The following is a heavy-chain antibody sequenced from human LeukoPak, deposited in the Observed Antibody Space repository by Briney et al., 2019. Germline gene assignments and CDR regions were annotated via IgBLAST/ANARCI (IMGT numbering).Heavy chain of an antibody. CDR2: ISSSSSYI. J-gene: IGHJ4*02. CDR3: ARDSLNYDILTGYLDY. Sequence: GGSLRLSCAASGFTFSSYSMSWVRQAPGKGLEWVSSISSSSSYIYYADSVKGRFTISRDNSKNTLYLQMNSLRAEDTAVYYCARDSLNYDILTGYLDYWGQGTLVTVSS. D-gene: IGHD3-9*01. CDR1: GFTFSSYS. V-gene: IGHV3-21*01.